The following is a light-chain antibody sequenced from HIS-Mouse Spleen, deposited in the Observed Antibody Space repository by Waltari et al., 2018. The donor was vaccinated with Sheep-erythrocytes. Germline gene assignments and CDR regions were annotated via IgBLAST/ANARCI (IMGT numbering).Light chain of an antibody. Sequence: SSELTQDPAVSVALGQTVRITCHGDSLSSYYAGWYQQKPGQAPVLVIYGKNNRPSGIPDRFSGSSSGNTASLTITGAQAEDEADYYCNSRDSSGNLWVFGGGTKLTVL. CDR3: NSRDSSGNLWV. CDR2: GKN. CDR1: SLSSYY. V-gene: IGLV3-19*01. J-gene: IGLJ3*02.